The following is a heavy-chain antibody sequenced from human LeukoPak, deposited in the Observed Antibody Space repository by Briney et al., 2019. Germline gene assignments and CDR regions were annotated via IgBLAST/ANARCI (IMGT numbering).Heavy chain of an antibody. Sequence: PGGSLRLSCAASGFTFSSYGMHWVRQAPGKGLEWVAVISYDGSNKYYADSVKGRFTISRDNAKNSLYLQMNSLRAEDTAVYYCARDYGYDFWSGYYYYFDYWGQGTLVTVSS. D-gene: IGHD3-3*01. CDR1: GFTFSSYG. J-gene: IGHJ4*02. CDR2: ISYDGSNK. CDR3: ARDYGYDFWSGYYYYFDY. V-gene: IGHV3-30*03.